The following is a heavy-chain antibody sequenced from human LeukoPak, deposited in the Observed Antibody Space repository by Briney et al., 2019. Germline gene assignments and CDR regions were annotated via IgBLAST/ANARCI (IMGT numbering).Heavy chain of an antibody. Sequence: PGESLRLSCAASGFTFSSYEMNWVRQAPGKGLEWVSYISSSGSTIYYADSVKGRFTISRDNAKNSLYLQMNSLRAEDTALYYCARGSGSSWYFYFDYWGQGTLVTVSS. CDR3: ARGSGSSWYFYFDY. CDR2: ISSSGSTI. J-gene: IGHJ4*02. V-gene: IGHV3-48*03. CDR1: GFTFSSYE. D-gene: IGHD6-13*01.